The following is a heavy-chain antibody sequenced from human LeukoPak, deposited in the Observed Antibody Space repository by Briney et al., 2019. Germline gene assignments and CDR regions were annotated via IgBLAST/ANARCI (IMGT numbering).Heavy chain of an antibody. CDR2: VYYSGST. J-gene: IGHJ4*02. Sequence: KPSETLSLTCTVSGGSISSYYWSWIRQPPGKGLEWIGYVYYSGSTNYNPSLKSRVTISVDTSKNQFSLKLSSVTAADTAVYYCARRPHYDSSGYLDYWGQGTLVTVSS. CDR1: GGSISSYY. D-gene: IGHD3-22*01. V-gene: IGHV4-59*01. CDR3: ARRPHYDSSGYLDY.